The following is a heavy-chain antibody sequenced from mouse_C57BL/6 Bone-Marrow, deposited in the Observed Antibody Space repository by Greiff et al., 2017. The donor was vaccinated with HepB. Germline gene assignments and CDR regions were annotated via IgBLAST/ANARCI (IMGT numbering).Heavy chain of an antibody. CDR1: GYTFTSYW. CDR2: IDPSDSYT. V-gene: IGHV1-50*01. D-gene: IGHD1-1*01. J-gene: IGHJ3*01. Sequence: QVQLQQSGAELVKPGASVKLSCKASGYTFTSYWMQWVKQRPGQGLEWIGEIDPSDSYTNYNQKFKGKATLTVDTSSSTAYMQLSSLTSEDSAVYYCAREGGDYGSSSWFAYWGQGTLVTVSA. CDR3: AREGGDYGSSSWFAY.